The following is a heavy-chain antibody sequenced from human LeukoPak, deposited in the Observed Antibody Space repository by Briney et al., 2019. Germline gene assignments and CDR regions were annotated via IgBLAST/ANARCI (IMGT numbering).Heavy chain of an antibody. Sequence: GGSLRLSCTASGFTFGDYAMSWVRQAPGKGLEWVSFIRGKAYGGTTEYAASVKGRFTISRDDSKSIAYLQMNSLKTEDTAVYYCTRVSLVAASVFFDYWGQGTLVTVSS. CDR1: GFTFGDYA. J-gene: IGHJ4*02. CDR2: IRGKAYGGTT. D-gene: IGHD2-15*01. V-gene: IGHV3-49*04. CDR3: TRVSLVAASVFFDY.